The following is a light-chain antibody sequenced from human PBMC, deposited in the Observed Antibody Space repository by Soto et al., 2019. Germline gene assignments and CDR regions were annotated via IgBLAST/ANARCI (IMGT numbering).Light chain of an antibody. J-gene: IGLJ2*01. CDR3: CSYAGSSTYVV. CDR2: EDT. Sequence: QSALTRPASVSGSPGQSIAISCTGTSSDVGSYNLVSWYQQLPGKAPKLMIYEDTKRPSGVSDRFSGSKSGNTASLTISGLQAEDEADYYCCSYAGSSTYVVFGGGTKLTVL. V-gene: IGLV2-23*01. CDR1: SSDVGSYNL.